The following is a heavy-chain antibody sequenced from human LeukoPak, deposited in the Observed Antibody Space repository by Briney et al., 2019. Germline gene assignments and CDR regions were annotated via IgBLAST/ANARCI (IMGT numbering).Heavy chain of an antibody. V-gene: IGHV3-53*01. D-gene: IGHD1-20*01. CDR1: GITVNSNY. CDR3: VTHNWND. J-gene: IGHJ4*02. Sequence: GGSLRLSCAASGITVNSNYMSWVRQAPEKGLEWVSVIYSGGGTYYADSVKGRFTISRDISKNMLYLQMTSLRAEDTTVYYCVTHNWNDWGQGTLVTVSS. CDR2: IYSGGGT.